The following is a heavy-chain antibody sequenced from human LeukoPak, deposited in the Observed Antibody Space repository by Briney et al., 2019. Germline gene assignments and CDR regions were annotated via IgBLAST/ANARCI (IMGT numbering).Heavy chain of an antibody. Sequence: GGSLRLSCAASGFTFINSWMSWVRQAPGKGLEWVANIKQDGSEKYYVDSVEGRFTIPRDNAKDSLSLQMNSLRGEDTAVYYCVRALGSPSADHWGQGTLVTVSS. J-gene: IGHJ4*02. V-gene: IGHV3-7*01. CDR3: VRALGSPSADH. CDR1: GFTFINSW. CDR2: IKQDGSEK. D-gene: IGHD6-6*01.